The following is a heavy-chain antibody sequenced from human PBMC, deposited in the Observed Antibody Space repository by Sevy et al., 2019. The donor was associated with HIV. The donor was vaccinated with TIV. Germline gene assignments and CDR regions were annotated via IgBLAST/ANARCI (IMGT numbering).Heavy chain of an antibody. CDR2: ISSRSNNI. CDR3: ATDKSRENDFWSGYPFDY. V-gene: IGHV3-48*01. CDR1: GFTFSSYS. Sequence: GGSLRLSCAASGFTFSSYSMNWVRQAPGKGLEWVSYISSRSNNIYYADSVKGRFTISRDNAKNSLYLQMNSLRAEDTAVYYCATDKSRENDFWSGYPFDYWGQGTLVTVSS. D-gene: IGHD3-3*01. J-gene: IGHJ4*02.